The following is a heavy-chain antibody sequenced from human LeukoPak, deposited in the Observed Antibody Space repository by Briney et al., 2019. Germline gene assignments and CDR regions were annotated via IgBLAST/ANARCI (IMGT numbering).Heavy chain of an antibody. Sequence: ASVKVSCKASGYTFTSYYMHWVRQAPGQGLEWMGIINPSGGSTGYAQKFQGRVTMTRDTSTSTVYMELGSLRSEDTAVYYCARTAMVRGDPHPFDIWGQGTMVTVSS. CDR2: INPSGGST. J-gene: IGHJ3*02. V-gene: IGHV1-46*01. CDR3: ARTAMVRGDPHPFDI. D-gene: IGHD3-10*01. CDR1: GYTFTSYY.